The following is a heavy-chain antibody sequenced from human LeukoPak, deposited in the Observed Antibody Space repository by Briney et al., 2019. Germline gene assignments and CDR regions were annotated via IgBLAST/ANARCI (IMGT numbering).Heavy chain of an antibody. J-gene: IGHJ4*02. V-gene: IGHV3-30*02. CDR2: LRHYGSST. D-gene: IGHD1/OR15-1a*01. CDR3: VWRPRPSYQQKDYFDH. CDR1: GFPFSNYG. Sequence: PGGSLRLSCAASGFPFSNYGMHWVRQALGKGLEWVAFLRHYGSSTFYSDSVKGRFTISRDTSKNTLYLQMNSLRDEDTAMYYCVWRPRPSYQQKDYFDHWGQGTLVTVSS.